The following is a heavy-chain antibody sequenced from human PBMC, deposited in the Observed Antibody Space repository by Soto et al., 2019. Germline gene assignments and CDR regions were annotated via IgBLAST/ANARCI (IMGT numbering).Heavy chain of an antibody. D-gene: IGHD4-17*01. J-gene: IGHJ5*02. V-gene: IGHV4-34*01. CDR1: GGSFSGYY. CDR2: INHSGST. Sequence: SETLSLTCAVYGGSFSGYYWSWIRQPPGKGLEWIGEINHSGSTNYNPSLKSRVTISVDTSKIQFSLKLSSVTAADTAVYYCARGRVYGGNSVGWFDPWGQGTLVTVSS. CDR3: ARGRVYGGNSVGWFDP.